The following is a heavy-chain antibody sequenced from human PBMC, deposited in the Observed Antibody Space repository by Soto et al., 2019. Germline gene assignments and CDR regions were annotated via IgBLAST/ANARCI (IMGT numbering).Heavy chain of an antibody. V-gene: IGHV4-4*07. CDR1: GGSISSYY. CDR2: IYTSGST. Sequence: PSETLSLTCTVSGGSISSYYWSWIRQPAGKGLEWIGRIYTSGSTNYNPSLKSRVTMSVDTSKNQFSLKLSSVTAADTAVYYCARSGSGSGGYYRYWFDPWGQVTLVTVSS. J-gene: IGHJ5*02. CDR3: ARSGSGSGGYYRYWFDP. D-gene: IGHD3-10*01.